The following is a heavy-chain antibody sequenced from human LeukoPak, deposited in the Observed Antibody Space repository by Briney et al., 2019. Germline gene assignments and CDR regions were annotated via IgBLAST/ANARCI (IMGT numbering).Heavy chain of an antibody. D-gene: IGHD3-10*01. Sequence: ASVKVSCKASGYTFTGYYMHWVRQAPGQGLEWMGWINPNSGGTNYAQKFQGRVTMTRDTSISTAYMELSRLRSDDTAVYYCARDETVQMVRGVIIFDYWGQGTLVTVSS. V-gene: IGHV1-2*02. CDR3: ARDETVQMVRGVIIFDY. CDR1: GYTFTGYY. J-gene: IGHJ4*02. CDR2: INPNSGGT.